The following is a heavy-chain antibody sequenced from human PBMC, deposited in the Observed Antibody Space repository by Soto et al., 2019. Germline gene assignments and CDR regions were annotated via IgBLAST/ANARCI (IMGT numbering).Heavy chain of an antibody. V-gene: IGHV4-30-4*01. D-gene: IGHD1-20*01. J-gene: IGHJ6*02. Sequence: QVQLQESGPGLVKPSQTLSLTCTVSGGSISSGDDFWTWIRQPPGKGLEWIGYIYYSGSTYYNPSLKSRLTMSLDTSKNQFSLKLSSVTAAHTAVYYCARDRAKWKDYYYYGMDVWGQGTTVTVSS. CDR2: IYYSGST. CDR1: GGSISSGDDF. CDR3: ARDRAKWKDYYYYGMDV.